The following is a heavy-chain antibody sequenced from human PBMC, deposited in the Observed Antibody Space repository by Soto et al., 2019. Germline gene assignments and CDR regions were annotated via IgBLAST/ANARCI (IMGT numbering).Heavy chain of an antibody. V-gene: IGHV4-39*01. CDR3: RSSSRYSTDV. CDR1: GGSITSSFY. D-gene: IGHD6-13*01. CDR2: IYGTGNT. J-gene: IGHJ6*02. Sequence: QLQLQESGPGLVKPSETLSLSCTVSGGSITSSFYWGWIRQPPGKGLEWIGSIYGTGNTYYNPSLKGRLTISADTSKNQFSLNLISVTAADTAVYYCRSSSRYSTDVWGQGATVTVSS.